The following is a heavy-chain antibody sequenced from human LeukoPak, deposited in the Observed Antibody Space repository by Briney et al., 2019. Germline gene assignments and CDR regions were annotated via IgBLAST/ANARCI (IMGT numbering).Heavy chain of an antibody. V-gene: IGHV5-51*01. CDR1: GYSFTSYW. J-gene: IGHJ3*02. CDR3: ASGPKLHYDFWSGYPDAFDI. Sequence: GESLKISCKGSGYSFTSYWIGWVRQMPGKGLEWMGIIYPGDSDTRYSPSFQGQVTISADKSISTAYLQRSSLKASDTAMYYCASGPKLHYDFWSGYPDAFDIWGQGTMVTVSS. CDR2: IYPGDSDT. D-gene: IGHD3-3*01.